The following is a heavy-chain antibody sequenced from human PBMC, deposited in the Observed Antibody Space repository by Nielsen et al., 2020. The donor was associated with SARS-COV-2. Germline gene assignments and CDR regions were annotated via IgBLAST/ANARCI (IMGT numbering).Heavy chain of an antibody. D-gene: IGHD3-3*01. CDR2: IYYSGST. Sequence: SETLSLTCTVSGRSISRYYWSWIRQPPGKGLQWIGYIYYSGSTNYNPSLTSRLTISVDTSRNQFSLTLRSVTAADTAVYYCARSAAYYDFWSGYSLDSWGQGSLVTVSS. V-gene: IGHV4-59*08. J-gene: IGHJ4*02. CDR1: GRSISRYY. CDR3: ARSAAYYDFWSGYSLDS.